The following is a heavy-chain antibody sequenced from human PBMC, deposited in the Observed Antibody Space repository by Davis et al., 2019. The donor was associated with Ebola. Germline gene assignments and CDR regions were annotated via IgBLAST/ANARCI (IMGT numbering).Heavy chain of an antibody. Sequence: PGGSLRLSCAASGFTFDDYAMHWVRQAPGKGLEWVSLISWDGGSTYYADSVKGRFTISRDNSKNSLYLQMNSLRAEDTALYYCAKADYGDYRTPRLAMDVWGQGTTVTVSS. J-gene: IGHJ6*02. V-gene: IGHV3-43D*04. CDR2: ISWDGGST. CDR3: AKADYGDYRTPRLAMDV. CDR1: GFTFDDYA. D-gene: IGHD4-17*01.